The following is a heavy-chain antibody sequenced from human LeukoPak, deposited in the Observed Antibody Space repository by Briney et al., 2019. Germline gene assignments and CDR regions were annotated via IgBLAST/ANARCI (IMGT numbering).Heavy chain of an antibody. Sequence: GGSLRLSCAASGFTFDDYGMSWVRQAPGKGLEWVSGINWNGGSTGYADSVKGRFTISRDNSKNTLYLQMNSLRAEDTAVYYCAKPARTDYADYWGQGTLVTVSS. CDR1: GFTFDDYG. CDR2: INWNGGST. V-gene: IGHV3-20*04. D-gene: IGHD1-14*01. CDR3: AKPARTDYADY. J-gene: IGHJ4*02.